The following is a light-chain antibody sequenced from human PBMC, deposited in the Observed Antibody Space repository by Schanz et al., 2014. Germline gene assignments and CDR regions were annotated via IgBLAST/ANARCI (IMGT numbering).Light chain of an antibody. CDR3: QSYDSSLSGSV. Sequence: QSVLTQPPSVSGAPGQRVTISCTGSSSNIGAHYDVHWYQQFPGTAPKLLIYGYSSRPSGVPDRFSGSKSGTSASLAITGLQAEDEADYYCQSYDSSLSGSVFGGGTKLTVL. CDR2: GYS. V-gene: IGLV1-40*01. J-gene: IGLJ2*01. CDR1: SSNIGAHYD.